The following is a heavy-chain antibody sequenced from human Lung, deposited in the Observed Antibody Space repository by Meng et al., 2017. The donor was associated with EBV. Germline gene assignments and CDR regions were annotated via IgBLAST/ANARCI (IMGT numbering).Heavy chain of an antibody. CDR2: IYYSGST. J-gene: IGHJ4*02. V-gene: IGHV4-31*03. CDR1: GGSVDSGAYY. Sequence: QGQLQGSGPGLVKPSQTLSLTCTVSGGSVDSGAYYWSWIRQRPGKGLEWIGYIYYSGSTFYTPSLKSRATLSVDTSKNQFSLKLDSVTAADTAVYYCARLRLVWMFDYWGQGALVTVSS. D-gene: IGHD6-19*01. CDR3: ARLRLVWMFDY.